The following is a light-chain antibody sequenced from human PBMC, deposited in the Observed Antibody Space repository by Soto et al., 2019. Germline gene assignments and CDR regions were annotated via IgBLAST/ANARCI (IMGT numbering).Light chain of an antibody. J-gene: IGLJ1*01. Sequence: QSALTQPRSVSGSPGQSVTISCTGTSSDVGGYNYVSWYQQHPGKAPKVMIYDVSERPSGVPDRFSGSKSGNTASLTISGLQAEDEADYYCYSYAGSPRYVLGTGTKLPVL. V-gene: IGLV2-11*01. CDR1: SSDVGGYNY. CDR2: DVS. CDR3: YSYAGSPRYV.